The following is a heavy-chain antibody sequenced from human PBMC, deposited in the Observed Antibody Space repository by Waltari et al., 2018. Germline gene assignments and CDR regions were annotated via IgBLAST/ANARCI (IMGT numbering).Heavy chain of an antibody. CDR2: VTPPGGGGT. CDR1: GYTFTTYY. Sequence: QVQLVQSGAEVKKPGASVKVSCKASGYTFTTYYIHCLRKSPGQGLEWLGIVTPPGGGGTTYAQQCRGRLTMTTDTSTSTIYMELSGLRSDDTAVYYCARGTYGAGSLRLGGMDVWGQGTTVTVSS. V-gene: IGHV1-46*01. D-gene: IGHD3-10*01. J-gene: IGHJ6*02. CDR3: ARGTYGAGSLRLGGMDV.